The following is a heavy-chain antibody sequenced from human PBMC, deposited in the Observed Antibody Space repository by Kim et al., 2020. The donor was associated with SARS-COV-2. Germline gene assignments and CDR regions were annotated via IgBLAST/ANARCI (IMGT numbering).Heavy chain of an antibody. CDR2: ITKTSATI. CDR1: GFTFSAYD. V-gene: IGHV3-48*02. CDR3: VRDRMGGAFDF. J-gene: IGHJ3*01. D-gene: IGHD3-16*01. Sequence: GGSLRLSCATSGFTFSAYDMNWVRQAPGKGLEWLSFITKTSATIYYADSVQGRFTISRDNAKNSLFLQMNSLRDGDTALYYCVRDRMGGAFDFWGQGTVVTVSS.